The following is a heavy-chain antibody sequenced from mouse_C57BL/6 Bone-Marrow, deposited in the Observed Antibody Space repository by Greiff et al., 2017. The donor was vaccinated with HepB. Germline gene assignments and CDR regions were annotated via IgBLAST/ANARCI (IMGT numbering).Heavy chain of an antibody. D-gene: IGHD1-1*01. Sequence: EVELQESGPELVKPGDSVKISCKASGYSFTGYFMNWVMQSHGKSLEWIGRINPYNGDTFYNQKFKGKATLTVDKSSSTAHMELRSLTSEDSAVYYCARDYYGSPGWYFDVRGTGTTVTVSS. V-gene: IGHV1-20*01. CDR2: INPYNGDT. J-gene: IGHJ1*03. CDR3: ARDYYGSPGWYFDV. CDR1: GYSFTGYF.